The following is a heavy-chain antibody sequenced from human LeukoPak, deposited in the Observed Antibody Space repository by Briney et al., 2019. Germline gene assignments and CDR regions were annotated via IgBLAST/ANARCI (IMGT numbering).Heavy chain of an antibody. CDR1: GYTFTSYD. CDR3: ARVSSSTGIFYYYYMDV. CDR2: MNPNSGNT. V-gene: IGHV1-8*01. Sequence: ASVKVSCKASGYTFTSYDINWVRQATGQGLEWMGWMNPNSGNTGYAQKFQGRVTMTRNTSISTAYMELSSLRSEDTALYYCARVSSSTGIFYYYYMDVWGKGTTVTVSS. D-gene: IGHD2-2*01. J-gene: IGHJ6*03.